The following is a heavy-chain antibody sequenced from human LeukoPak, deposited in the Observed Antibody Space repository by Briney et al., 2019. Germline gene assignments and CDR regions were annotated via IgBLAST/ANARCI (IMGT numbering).Heavy chain of an antibody. D-gene: IGHD2-21*01. J-gene: IGHJ6*02. CDR1: GFTVSHYT. CDR2: ISYDGTNK. V-gene: IGHV3-30-3*01. Sequence: PGGSLRLSCAASGFTVSHYTIHWVRQAPGKGLQWVTPISYDGTNKYYADSVKGRFTISRDNSKNTVFLEMNSLRPEDTAIYYCARDRIYYYYNAMDVWGQGTSVTVSS. CDR3: ARDRIYYYYNAMDV.